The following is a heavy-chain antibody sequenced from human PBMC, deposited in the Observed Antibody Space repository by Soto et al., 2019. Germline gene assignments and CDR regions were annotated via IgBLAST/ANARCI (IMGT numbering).Heavy chain of an antibody. CDR3: ARGGIAARRYYYYYMDV. D-gene: IGHD6-6*01. J-gene: IGHJ6*03. V-gene: IGHV5-51*01. CDR2: IYPGDSDT. CDR1: GYSFTSYW. Sequence: PGESLKISCKGSGYSFTSYWIGWVRQMPGKGLEWMGIIYPGDSDTRYSPSFQGQVTISADKSISTAYLQWSSLKASDTAMYYCARGGIAARRYYYYYMDVWGKGTTVTVSS.